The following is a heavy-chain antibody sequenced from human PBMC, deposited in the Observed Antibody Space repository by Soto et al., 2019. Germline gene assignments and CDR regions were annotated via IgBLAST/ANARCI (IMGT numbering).Heavy chain of an antibody. CDR3: ARSGYSYGPFDY. CDR2: IYSGGST. D-gene: IGHD5-18*01. J-gene: IGHJ4*02. V-gene: IGHV3-53*01. CDR1: GFTVSSTY. Sequence: ESGGGLIQPGGSLRLSCAASGFTVSSTYMSWVRQAPGKGLGWVSVIYSGGSTYYADSVKGRFTISRDNSKNTLYLQMNSLRAEDTAVYYCARSGYSYGPFDYWGQGTLVTVSS.